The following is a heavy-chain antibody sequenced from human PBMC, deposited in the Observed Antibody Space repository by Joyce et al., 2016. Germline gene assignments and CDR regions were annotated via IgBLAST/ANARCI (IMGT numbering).Heavy chain of an antibody. D-gene: IGHD6-19*01. CDR3: AGMGLTVPGTPLDY. J-gene: IGHJ4*02. CDR1: GFTFSDHY. Sequence: GAGLVKPGGSLRLPCAASGFTFSDHYMTWIRQAPGKGLEWLSDISTTSKYTNYADSVKGRFTISRDNAKNSLYLHMDSLRVDDTAVYYCAGMGLTVPGTPLDYWGQGTLVTVSA. CDR2: ISTTSKYT. V-gene: IGHV3-11*06.